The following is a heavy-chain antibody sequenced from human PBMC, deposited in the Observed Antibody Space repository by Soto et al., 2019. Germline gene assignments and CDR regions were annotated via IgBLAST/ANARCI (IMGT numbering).Heavy chain of an antibody. V-gene: IGHV2-70*01. CDR1: GFSLSTSGMC. CDR2: IDWDDDK. Sequence: SGPTLVNPTQTLTLTCTFSGFSLSTSGMCVSWIRQPPGKALEWLALIDWDDDKYYSTSLKTRLTISKDTSKNQVVLTMTNMDPVDTATYYCARVDYDILTGSDYYGLDIWGQGTTVTVSS. D-gene: IGHD3-9*01. J-gene: IGHJ6*02. CDR3: ARVDYDILTGSDYYGLDI.